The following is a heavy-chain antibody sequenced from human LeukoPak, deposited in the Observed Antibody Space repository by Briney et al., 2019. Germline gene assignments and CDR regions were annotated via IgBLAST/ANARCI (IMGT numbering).Heavy chain of an antibody. J-gene: IGHJ4*02. V-gene: IGHV3-48*04. CDR2: ISGSSSGSTSII. CDR3: ARDFWSGYYTED. Sequence: GGSLRLSCEFSGIIFSTYAMTWVRQAPGKGLEWISYISGSSSGSTSIIHYADSVKGRFIISRDNAKNSLHLQMDSLSAEDTAVYYCARDFWSGYYTEDWGQGALVIVSS. D-gene: IGHD3-3*01. CDR1: GIIFSTYA.